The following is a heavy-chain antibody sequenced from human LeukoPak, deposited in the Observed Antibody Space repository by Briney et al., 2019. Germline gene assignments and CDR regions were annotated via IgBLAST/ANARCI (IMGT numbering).Heavy chain of an antibody. CDR1: GGSISSGDNH. CDR3: ARYGSGSSQGWFDP. J-gene: IGHJ5*02. Sequence: PSETLSLTCTVSGGSISSGDNHWTWIRQPPGVGLEWIGYIYYSGATYYNPSLKSRVTISVDTSKNQFSLKLSSVTAADTAVYYCARYGSGSSQGWFDPWGQGTLVTVSS. V-gene: IGHV4-30-4*01. D-gene: IGHD3-10*01. CDR2: IYYSGAT.